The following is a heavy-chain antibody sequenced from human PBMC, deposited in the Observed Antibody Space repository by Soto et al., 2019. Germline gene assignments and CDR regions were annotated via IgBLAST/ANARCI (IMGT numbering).Heavy chain of an antibody. CDR3: ATEGASGFGMDV. CDR1: GGSISSYY. Sequence: QVQLQESGPGLVKPSETLSLTCNVSGGSISSYYWSWVRQPAGKPLEWIGRIYTSGSTNYNPSLKSRVSMSADTSKNQFSLEVTSVTAADTAVYYCATEGASGFGMDVWGLGTTVTVSS. J-gene: IGHJ6*02. V-gene: IGHV4-4*07. CDR2: IYTSGST. D-gene: IGHD1-26*01.